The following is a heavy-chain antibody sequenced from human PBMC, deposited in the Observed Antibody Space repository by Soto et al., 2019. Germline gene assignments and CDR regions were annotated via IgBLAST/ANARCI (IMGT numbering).Heavy chain of an antibody. D-gene: IGHD3-10*01. Sequence: GASVKVSCKASGGTFSSYAISWVRQAPGQGLEWMGGIIPIFGTANYAQKFQGRVTITADESTSTAYMELSSLRSEDTAVYYCARGARRFGELLLNLYYYYGMDVWGQGTTVTVSS. CDR1: GGTFSSYA. J-gene: IGHJ6*02. V-gene: IGHV1-69*13. CDR2: IIPIFGTA. CDR3: ARGARRFGELLLNLYYYYGMDV.